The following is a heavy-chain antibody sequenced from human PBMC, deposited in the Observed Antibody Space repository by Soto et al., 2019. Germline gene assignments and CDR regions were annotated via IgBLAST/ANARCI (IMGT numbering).Heavy chain of an antibody. V-gene: IGHV1-18*01. CDR3: AKNGQPPYYCYGLDV. CDR2: ISGYNGDS. D-gene: IGHD2-8*01. Sequence: ASVKVSCKASGYTFTRYGISWVRQAPGQGLEWMGWISGYNGDSNYAQKFQGRVSMTMDTSTGTAYMELRSLTSDDTAVYYCAKNGQPPYYCYGLDVWGQGTKVTVSS. CDR1: GYTFTRYG. J-gene: IGHJ6*02.